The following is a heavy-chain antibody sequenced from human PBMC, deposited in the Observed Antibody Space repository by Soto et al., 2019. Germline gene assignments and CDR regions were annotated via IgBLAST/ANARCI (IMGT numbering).Heavy chain of an antibody. CDR3: ATPMHYDTRGYYLPCDY. CDR2: IIPIFGTP. J-gene: IGHJ4*01. Sequence: SVKVSCNASGGTFSSYAISWVRQAPGQGLEWMGGIIPIFGTPKYAQKFQGRVTIIADESTTTAYMELTSLRSEDTAVYYCATPMHYDTRGYYLPCDYWGHVTLVPFSS. D-gene: IGHD3-22*01. CDR1: GGTFSSYA. V-gene: IGHV1-69*13.